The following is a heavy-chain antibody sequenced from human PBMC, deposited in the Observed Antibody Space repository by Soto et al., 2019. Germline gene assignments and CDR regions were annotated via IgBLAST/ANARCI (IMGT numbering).Heavy chain of an antibody. Sequence: RLSCAASGFIFSNFGMHWVRQAPGKGLEWVAVIWYDGSNEYYAGSVKGRFTISKDNSKNMLYLQMNSLRAEDTAVYYCARDDIPGITVATYGLDVWGQGTTVTVSS. CDR1: GFIFSNFG. V-gene: IGHV3-33*01. CDR2: IWYDGSNE. D-gene: IGHD6-19*01. CDR3: ARDDIPGITVATYGLDV. J-gene: IGHJ6*02.